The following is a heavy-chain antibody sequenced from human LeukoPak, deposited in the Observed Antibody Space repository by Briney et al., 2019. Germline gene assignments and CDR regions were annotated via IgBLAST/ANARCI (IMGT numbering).Heavy chain of an antibody. Sequence: GGSLRLSCAASGFTFSSYGMHWVRQAPGKGLEWVAVISYDGSNKYYADSVKGRFTISRDNSKNTLYLQMSSLRDEDTAVYYCVGGFYWGQGTLVTVSS. CDR2: ISYDGSNK. J-gene: IGHJ4*02. D-gene: IGHD3-16*01. CDR3: VGGFY. CDR1: GFTFSSYG. V-gene: IGHV3-30*03.